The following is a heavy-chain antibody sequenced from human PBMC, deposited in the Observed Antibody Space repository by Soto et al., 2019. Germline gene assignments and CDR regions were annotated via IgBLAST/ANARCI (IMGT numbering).Heavy chain of an antibody. J-gene: IGHJ4*02. V-gene: IGHV4-31*03. D-gene: IGHD5-12*01. Sequence: QVQLQESGPGLVKPSQTLSLTCTVSGGSISSGGYYWSWIRQHPGKGLEWIGYIYYSGSTYYNPSLKSRVTISVDTSKNQFSLRLSSVTAADTAVYYCARARVRLERRDGYTTFDYWGQGTLVTVSS. CDR1: GGSISSGGYY. CDR2: IYYSGST. CDR3: ARARVRLERRDGYTTFDY.